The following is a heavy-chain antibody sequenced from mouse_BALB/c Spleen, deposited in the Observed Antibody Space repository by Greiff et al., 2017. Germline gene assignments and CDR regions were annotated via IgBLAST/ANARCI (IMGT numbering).Heavy chain of an antibody. CDR2: ISSGSSTI. CDR1: GFTFSSFG. V-gene: IGHV5-17*02. Sequence: DVMLVESGGGLVQPGGSRKLSCAASGFTFSSFGMHWVRQAPEKGLEWVAYISSGSSTIYYADTVKGRFTISRDNPKNTLFLQMTSLRSEDTAMYYCARERGAYWGQGTLVTVSA. J-gene: IGHJ3*01. CDR3: ARERGAY.